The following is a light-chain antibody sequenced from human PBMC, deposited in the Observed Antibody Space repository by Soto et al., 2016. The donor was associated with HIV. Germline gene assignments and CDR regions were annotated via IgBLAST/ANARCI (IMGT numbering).Light chain of an antibody. CDR1: LLAKKY. J-gene: IGLJ3*02. CDR2: KDT. V-gene: IGLV3-27*01. Sequence: SYELTQSPSVSVSPGQTARITCSGDLLAKKYARWFQQKPGQAPVLVIYKDTERPSEIPERFSGSTSGTTVTLTISGAQVEDEAGYYCYSTSDNSGVFGGGTKLTVL. CDR3: YSTSDNSGV.